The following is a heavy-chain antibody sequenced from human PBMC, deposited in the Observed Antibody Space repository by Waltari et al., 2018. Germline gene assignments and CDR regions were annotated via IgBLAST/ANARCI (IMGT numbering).Heavy chain of an antibody. V-gene: IGHV3-30*18. J-gene: IGHJ4*02. CDR1: GFTFSSYG. D-gene: IGHD3-10*01. CDR3: AKWFGEFMPAVFDY. CDR2: ISYDGSNK. Sequence: QVQLVESGGGVVQPGRSLRLSCAASGFTFSSYGRHWVRQAPGKGLEWVAVISYDGSNKYYADSVKGRFTISRDNSKNTLYLQMNSLRAEDTAVYYCAKWFGEFMPAVFDYWGQGTLVTVSS.